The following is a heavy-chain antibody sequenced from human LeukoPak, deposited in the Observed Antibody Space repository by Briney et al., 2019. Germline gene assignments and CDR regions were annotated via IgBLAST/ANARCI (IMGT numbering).Heavy chain of an antibody. J-gene: IGHJ4*02. CDR3: ARGRYYHDTSGYFPLFYLDY. V-gene: IGHV3-20*04. Sequence: PGGSLRLSCAASGFTSDDYAMSWVRQAPGKGLEWVSGITLNGGYTGYADSVKGRFTISRDNAKNSLFLQMYSLTDEDTALYYCARGRYYHDTSGYFPLFYLDYWGQGILVTVSS. CDR2: ITLNGGYT. CDR1: GFTSDDYA. D-gene: IGHD3-22*01.